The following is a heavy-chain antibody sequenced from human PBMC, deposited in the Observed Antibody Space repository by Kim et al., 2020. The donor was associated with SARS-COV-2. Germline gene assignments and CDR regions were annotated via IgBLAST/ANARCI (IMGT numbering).Heavy chain of an antibody. CDR2: IYYSGST. CDR1: GGSISSTSYY. CDR3: ARLGSTSGGVIDY. Sequence: SETLSLTCTVSGGSISSTSYYWGWIRQPPGKGLEWIGNIYYSGSTYYNPSLKSRVTISVDTSKNQFSLKLSSVTAADTAVYYCARLGSTSGGVIDYWGQGTLVTVSS. D-gene: IGHD1-26*01. V-gene: IGHV4-39*01. J-gene: IGHJ4*02.